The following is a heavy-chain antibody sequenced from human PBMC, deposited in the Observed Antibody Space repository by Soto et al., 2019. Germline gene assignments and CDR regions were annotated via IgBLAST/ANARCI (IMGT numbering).Heavy chain of an antibody. CDR3: ARAKGYLRTPNFDY. CDR1: GFTFSSYA. V-gene: IGHV3-30-3*01. Sequence: QVQLVESGGGVVQPGRSLRLSCAASGFTFSSYAMHWVRQAPGKGLEWVAVISYDGSNKYYADSVKGRFTISRDNSKNTLYLQMNSLRAEDTAVYYCARAKGYLRTPNFDYWGPGTLVTVSS. CDR2: ISYDGSNK. J-gene: IGHJ4*02. D-gene: IGHD6-13*01.